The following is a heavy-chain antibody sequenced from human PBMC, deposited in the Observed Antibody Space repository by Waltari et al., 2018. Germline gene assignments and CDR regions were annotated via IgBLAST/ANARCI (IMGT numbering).Heavy chain of an antibody. CDR1: DYSITSGYY. Sequence: QVQLQESGPGLVKPLEPLSLTCGVSDYSITSGYYWGCIRQPPGKGLEWIGTIYYSGTTYYNPSLKSRVTISVDTSMNQFSLRLSSVTAADTAVYYCARGISGSYRVWFDPWGQGTLVTVSS. CDR3: ARGISGSYRVWFDP. J-gene: IGHJ5*02. V-gene: IGHV4-38-2*01. D-gene: IGHD1-26*01. CDR2: IYYSGTT.